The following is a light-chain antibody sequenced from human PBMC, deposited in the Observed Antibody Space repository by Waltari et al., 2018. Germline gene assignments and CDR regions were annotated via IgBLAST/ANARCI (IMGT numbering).Light chain of an antibody. CDR3: QQYDHLPLT. J-gene: IGKJ4*01. CDR2: DAS. V-gene: IGKV1-33*01. CDR1: QDISNF. Sequence: DIQMTQSPSSLSASIGDRVTFTCRASQDISNFLNWYQQKPGGAPKLVIYDASNLETGVPSRFGGSGSGTLFTFTISRLQPEDIATFYCQQYDHLPLTFGGGTKVQIK.